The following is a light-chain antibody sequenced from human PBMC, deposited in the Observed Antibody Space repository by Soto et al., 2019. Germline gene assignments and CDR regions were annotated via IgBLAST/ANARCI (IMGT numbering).Light chain of an antibody. V-gene: IGKV1-5*03. J-gene: IGKJ1*01. CDR2: KAS. CDR1: QSISSW. CDR3: QQYNSLWT. Sequence: DIQMTQSPSTLSASVGDRVTITCRTSQSISSWLAWYQQKPGKAPKLLIYKASNLEFGVPSRFSGSGSGTEFTLTISSLQPDDFATYYCQQYNSLWTFGQGTKVGMK.